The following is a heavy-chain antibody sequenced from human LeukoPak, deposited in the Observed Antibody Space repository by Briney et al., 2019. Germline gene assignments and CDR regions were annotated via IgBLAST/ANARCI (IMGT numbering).Heavy chain of an antibody. CDR2: IYTTGST. V-gene: IGHV4-4*07. Sequence: SETLSLTCTVSGGSISSYSWSWIRQPAGKGLEWIGHIYTTGSTNYNPSLKSRVTMSVDKSKNQFSLKLSSVTAADTAVYYCARGGGGWLQPLYFDYWGQGTLVTVSS. CDR3: ARGGGGWLQPLYFDY. D-gene: IGHD5-24*01. CDR1: GGSISSYS. J-gene: IGHJ4*02.